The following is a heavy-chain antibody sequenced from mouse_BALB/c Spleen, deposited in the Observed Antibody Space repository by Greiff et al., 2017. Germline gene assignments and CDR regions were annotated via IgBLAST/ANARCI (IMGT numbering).Heavy chain of an antibody. CDR3: TRYDGYYFYYFDY. D-gene: IGHD2-3*01. Sequence: QVQLQQSGAELVKPGASVKLSCKASGYTFTSYYMYWVKQRPGQGLEWIGEINPSNGGTNFNEKFKSKATLTVDNSSSTAYMQLSSLTSEDSAVYYCTRYDGYYFYYFDYWGQGTTLTVSS. CDR1: GYTFTSYY. J-gene: IGHJ2*01. CDR2: INPSNGGT. V-gene: IGHV1S81*02.